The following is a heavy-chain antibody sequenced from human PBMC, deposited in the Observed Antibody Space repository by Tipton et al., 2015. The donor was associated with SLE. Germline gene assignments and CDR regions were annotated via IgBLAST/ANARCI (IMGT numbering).Heavy chain of an antibody. Sequence: TLSLTCTVSGVSISSYYWTWIRQPPGKGLEWIGYIYYSGSNKHNPSLKSRVTTSIHTPKNQFSLNLTSVTAADTAVYYCAREEYDCWRGQAYFDYWGQGILVTVSS. J-gene: IGHJ4*02. CDR1: GVSISSYY. D-gene: IGHD3-3*01. CDR2: IYYSGSN. CDR3: AREEYDCWRGQAYFDY. V-gene: IGHV4-59*01.